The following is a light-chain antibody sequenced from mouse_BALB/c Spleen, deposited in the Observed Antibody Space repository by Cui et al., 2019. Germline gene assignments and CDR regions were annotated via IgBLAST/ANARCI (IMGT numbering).Light chain of an antibody. Sequence: QIVRTQLPELRSASQVSNVTMACSASSSVSYMYWYQQKPRSSPKPWIYLTSNLASGVPARFSGSGSGTSYSLTISSMEAEDAATYYCQQWSSNPRTFGGGTKLEIK. CDR2: LTS. J-gene: IGKJ1*01. CDR1: SSVSY. V-gene: IGKV4-68*01. CDR3: QQWSSNPRT.